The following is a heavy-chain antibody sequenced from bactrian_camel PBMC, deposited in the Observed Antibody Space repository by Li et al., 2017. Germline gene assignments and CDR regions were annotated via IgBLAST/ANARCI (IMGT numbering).Heavy chain of an antibody. D-gene: IGHD7*01. V-gene: IGHV3S53*01. CDR3: ATGTDLAS. CDR2: IDNEGDT. Sequence: HVQLVESGGGSVQAGGSLRLSCAASGYFYSMAWFRQVPDKEREGVATIDNEGDTRYGDAVKGRFTISKDSAKDTVYLQMNSLKSEDTGLYYCATGTDLASWGQGTQVTVS. CDR1: GYFYS. J-gene: IGHJ6*01.